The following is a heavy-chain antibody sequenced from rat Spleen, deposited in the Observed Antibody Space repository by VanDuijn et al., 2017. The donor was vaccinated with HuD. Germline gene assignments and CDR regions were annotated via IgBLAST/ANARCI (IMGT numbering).Heavy chain of an antibody. D-gene: IGHD1-1*01. CDR3: TIVGYYSGENFDY. CDR1: GFSLTGNN. CDR2: MRFDGDT. J-gene: IGHJ2*01. Sequence: QVQLKESGPGLVQPSQTLSLTCTVSGFSLTGNNVHWVRQPPGKGLEWMGRMRFDGDTYYNSALKSRLSISRDTSKNQVFLKMNSLQTDDTAMYYCTIVGYYSGENFDYWGQGVMVTVSS. V-gene: IGHV2S30*01.